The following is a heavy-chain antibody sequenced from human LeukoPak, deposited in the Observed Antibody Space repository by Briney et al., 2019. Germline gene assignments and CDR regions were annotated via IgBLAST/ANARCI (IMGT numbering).Heavy chain of an antibody. J-gene: IGHJ6*03. V-gene: IGHV3-7*03. Sequence: GGSLTLSCAASGFTFSSYWMSWVRQAPGKGLEWVANIKQDGSEKYYVDSVKGRFTISRDNAKNSLYLQMNSLRAEDMALDYCAKGGGGRLMYYYYMDVWGKGTTVTVSS. CDR1: GFTFSSYW. CDR2: IKQDGSEK. CDR3: AKGGGGRLMYYYYMDV. D-gene: IGHD3-16*01.